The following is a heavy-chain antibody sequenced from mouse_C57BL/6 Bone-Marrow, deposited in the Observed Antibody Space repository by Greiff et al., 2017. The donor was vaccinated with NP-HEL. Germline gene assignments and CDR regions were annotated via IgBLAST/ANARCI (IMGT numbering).Heavy chain of an antibody. J-gene: IGHJ4*01. Sequence: VQLQQSGPELVKPGASVKISCKASGYSFTSYYIHWVKQRPGQGLEWIGWIYPGSGNTKYNEKFKGKATLTADTSSSTAYMQLSSLTSADSAVYYCARGYGYYAMDYWGQGTSVTVSS. CDR1: GYSFTSYY. D-gene: IGHD2-2*01. CDR3: ARGYGYYAMDY. CDR2: IYPGSGNT. V-gene: IGHV1-66*01.